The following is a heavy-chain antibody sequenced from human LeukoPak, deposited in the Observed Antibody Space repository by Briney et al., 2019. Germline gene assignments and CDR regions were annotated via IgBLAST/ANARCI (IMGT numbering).Heavy chain of an antibody. Sequence: SETLSLTCTVSGGSISSYYWSWIRQPPGKGLEWIGYIYYSGSTNYNPSLKSRVTIPVDTSKNQFSLKLSSVTAADTAVYYCAGVTFGGVIDYYYYYYGMDVWGQGTTVTVSS. V-gene: IGHV4-59*08. CDR2: IYYSGST. J-gene: IGHJ6*02. CDR1: GGSISSYY. D-gene: IGHD3-16*02. CDR3: AGVTFGGVIDYYYYYYGMDV.